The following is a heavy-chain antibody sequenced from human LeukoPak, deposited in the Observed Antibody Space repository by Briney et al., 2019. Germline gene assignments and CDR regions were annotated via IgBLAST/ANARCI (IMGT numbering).Heavy chain of an antibody. Sequence: SETLSLTCTVSDGSLSSYYWSWIRQPAGKGLEWIGRIYTSGSTSYNPSLKSRVTMSVDTSKKQFSLKLSSVTAADTAVYYCARDTIGGHFDYWGQGTLVTVSS. J-gene: IGHJ4*02. CDR1: DGSLSSYY. CDR3: ARDTIGGHFDY. V-gene: IGHV4-4*07. CDR2: IYTSGST. D-gene: IGHD2-2*01.